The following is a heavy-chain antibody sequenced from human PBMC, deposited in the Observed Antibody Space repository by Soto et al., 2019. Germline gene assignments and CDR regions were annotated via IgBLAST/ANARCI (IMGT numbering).Heavy chain of an antibody. V-gene: IGHV4-30-2*03. CDR3: ARHTAGSLAHFGMDV. Sequence: SETLSLTCAVSGGSISSGGYSWSWIRQPPGKGLEWIGYIYHSGSTYYNPSLKSRVTMSVDTSKNQFSLNLNSVTAADTAVYYCARHTAGSLAHFGMDVWGQGTTVTVSS. D-gene: IGHD3-10*01. J-gene: IGHJ6*02. CDR1: GGSISSGGYS. CDR2: IYHSGST.